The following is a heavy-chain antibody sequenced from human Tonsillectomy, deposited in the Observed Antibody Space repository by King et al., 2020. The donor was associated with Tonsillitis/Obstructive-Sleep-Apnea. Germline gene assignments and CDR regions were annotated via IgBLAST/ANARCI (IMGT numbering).Heavy chain of an antibody. CDR2: INHSGST. J-gene: IGHJ6*03. D-gene: IGHD2-2*01. V-gene: IGHV4-34*01. CDR1: GGSFSGYY. CDR3: ARGGIVPGRKYYYMDV. Sequence: VQLQQWGAGLLKPSETLSLTCAVYGGSFSGYYWSWIRQPPGKGLEWIGEINHSGSTNYNPSLKSRVTISVNTSKNQFSRKLSSVTAADTAVYYCARGGIVPGRKYYYMDVWGKGTTVTVSS.